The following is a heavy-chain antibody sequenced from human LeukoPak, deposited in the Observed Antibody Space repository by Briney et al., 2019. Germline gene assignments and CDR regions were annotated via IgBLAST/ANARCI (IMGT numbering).Heavy chain of an antibody. D-gene: IGHD6-19*01. J-gene: IGHJ5*02. CDR2: AYYSGST. V-gene: IGHV4-59*08. CDR3: ARNAAVATSRSWFDP. Sequence: SETPSLTCTVSGGSISNYYWSWIRQPPGKGLEWIGYAYYSGSTNYNPSLESRVTMSVDTSKNKFTLKLSSVTAADTAVYYCARNAAVATSRSWFDPWGQGSLVTVSS. CDR1: GGSISNYY.